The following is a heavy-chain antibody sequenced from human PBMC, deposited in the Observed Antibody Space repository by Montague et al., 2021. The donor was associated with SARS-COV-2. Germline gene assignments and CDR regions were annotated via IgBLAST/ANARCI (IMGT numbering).Heavy chain of an antibody. CDR2: INHSGST. D-gene: IGHD3-10*01. CDR3: ARLGAITLVRGITKADFSNYGMDV. CDR1: SGSFRGYY. J-gene: IGHJ6*02. Sequence: SETLSLTCAVSSGSFRGYYWSWIRQPPGKGLEWIGEINHSGSTTXNPSLGSRVSISVDTSNKQFSLKVTPVTAADTAVYYCARLGAITLVRGITKADFSNYGMDVWGQGTTVTVSS. V-gene: IGHV4-34*01.